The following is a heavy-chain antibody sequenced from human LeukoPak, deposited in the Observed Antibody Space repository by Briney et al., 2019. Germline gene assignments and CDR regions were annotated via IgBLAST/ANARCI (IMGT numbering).Heavy chain of an antibody. CDR1: GGSISSYY. CDR2: IYYSGST. J-gene: IGHJ4*02. Sequence: PSETLSLTCTVSGGSISSYYWSWIRQPPGKGLEWIGYIYYSGSTNYNPSLKSRVTISVDTSKNQFSLKLSSVTAADTAVYYCARVVNCSSTSCYTGFDYWGQGTLVTVSS. D-gene: IGHD2-2*02. CDR3: ARVVNCSSTSCYTGFDY. V-gene: IGHV4-59*12.